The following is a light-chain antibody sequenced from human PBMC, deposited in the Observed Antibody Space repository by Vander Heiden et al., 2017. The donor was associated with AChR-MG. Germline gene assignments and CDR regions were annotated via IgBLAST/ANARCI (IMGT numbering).Light chain of an antibody. CDR3: QKENSAPGT. V-gene: IGKV1-27*01. J-gene: IGKJ1*01. CDR1: QGISNY. CDR2: AAS. Sequence: DIQMTQSPSSLSASVGDRVTITCRASQGISNYLAWYQQKPGKVPKLLIFAASTLRSGVPSRFSGSGSGTDFTLTISSLQPEDVATYYCQKENSAPGTFGQRTKVEIK.